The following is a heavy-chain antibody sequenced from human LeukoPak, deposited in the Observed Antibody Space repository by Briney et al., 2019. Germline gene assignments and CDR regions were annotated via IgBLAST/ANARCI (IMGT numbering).Heavy chain of an antibody. CDR1: GFPFSSYA. Sequence: GGSLRLSCAASGFPFSSYAMSWVRQAPGNGLEWVSTVSSNGGNTYYADSVRGRFTISRDNSKSTQLLQMNSLGAEDTAVYYCARRVGTFPNLYFDYWGQGALVTVSS. V-gene: IGHV3-23*01. D-gene: IGHD1-1*01. CDR2: VSSNGGNT. CDR3: ARRVGTFPNLYFDY. J-gene: IGHJ4*02.